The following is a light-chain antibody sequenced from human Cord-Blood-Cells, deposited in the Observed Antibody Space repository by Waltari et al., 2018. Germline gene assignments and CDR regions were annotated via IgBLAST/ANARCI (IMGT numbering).Light chain of an antibody. J-gene: IGLJ3*02. Sequence: QSALTQPASVSGSPGQSITISCTGTSSDVGSYNLVSWYQQQPGKAPKLMIYEGSKRPSGVSNRFSGSKSGNTASLTISGLQAEDEADYYCCSYAGSNWVFGGGTKLTVL. CDR1: SSDVGSYNL. CDR2: EGS. CDR3: CSYAGSNWV. V-gene: IGLV2-23*01.